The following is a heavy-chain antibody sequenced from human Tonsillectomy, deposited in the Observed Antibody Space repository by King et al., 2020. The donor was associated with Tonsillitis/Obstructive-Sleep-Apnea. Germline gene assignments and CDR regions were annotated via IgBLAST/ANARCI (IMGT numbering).Heavy chain of an antibody. Sequence: QLVQSGAEVKKPGASVKVSCKASGYTFTDYHMHLVRLAPGQGLGLMAIINPSGGSTNYAQKFQDRVTVTRDTSTNTVYMELSSLRSEDTAVYYCARVGYQYDSSGYSYFDYWGQGTLVSVSS. V-gene: IGHV1-46*01. CDR1: GYTFTDYH. CDR2: INPSGGST. CDR3: ARVGYQYDSSGYSYFDY. D-gene: IGHD3-22*01. J-gene: IGHJ4*02.